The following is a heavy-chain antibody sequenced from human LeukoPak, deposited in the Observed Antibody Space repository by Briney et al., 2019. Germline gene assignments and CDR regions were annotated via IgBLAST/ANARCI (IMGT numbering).Heavy chain of an antibody. CDR3: ARGSASSDAFDI. J-gene: IGHJ3*02. CDR1: GGSISSGDYY. CDR2: IYYSGNT. D-gene: IGHD3-10*01. V-gene: IGHV4-30-4*08. Sequence: SETLSLTCTVSGGSISSGDYYWSWIRQPPGKGLEWIGYIYYSGNTYYNPSLKSRVTISVDTSKNQFSLKLSSVTAADTAVYYCARGSASSDAFDIWGQGTMVTVSS.